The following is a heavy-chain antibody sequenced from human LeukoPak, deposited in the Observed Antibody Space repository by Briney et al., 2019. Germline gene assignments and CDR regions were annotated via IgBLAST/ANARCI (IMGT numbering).Heavy chain of an antibody. CDR3: ARDPIKRYDSSGYFDY. CDR1: GYTFSSYA. J-gene: IGHJ4*02. CDR2: INAGNGNT. D-gene: IGHD3-22*01. V-gene: IGHV1-3*03. Sequence: ASVKVSCKASGYTFSSYAMHWVRQAPGQRLEWMGWINAGNGNTKFSHEFQGRVTITRDTSASTAYMELSSLRSEDTAVYYCARDPIKRYDSSGYFDYWGQGTLVTVSS.